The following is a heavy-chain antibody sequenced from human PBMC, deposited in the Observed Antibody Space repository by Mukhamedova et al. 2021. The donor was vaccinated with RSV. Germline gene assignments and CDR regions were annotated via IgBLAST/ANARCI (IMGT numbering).Heavy chain of an antibody. Sequence: GKGLEWVSSISSSSSYIYYADSVKGRFTISRDNAKNSLYLQMNSLRAEDTAVYYCAREMEGSITMIAAGNWFDPWGQGTLVTVSS. J-gene: IGHJ5*02. CDR2: ISSSSSYI. CDR3: AREMEGSITMIAAGNWFDP. D-gene: IGHD3-22*01. V-gene: IGHV3-21*01.